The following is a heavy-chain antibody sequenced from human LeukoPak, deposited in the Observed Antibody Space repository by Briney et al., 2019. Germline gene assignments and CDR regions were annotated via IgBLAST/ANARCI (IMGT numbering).Heavy chain of an antibody. CDR3: VRDHHFKMDF. CDR1: GLTFNNYW. Sequence: GGSLRLSCAASGLTFNNYWMHWVRHAPGKGLVWVARIPSDDNPTNYADSVQGRFTISRDNAKNTLYLQMNNLRLEDTAVYYCVRDHHFKMDFWGQGTLVTVSS. CDR2: IPSDDNPT. V-gene: IGHV3-74*01. J-gene: IGHJ4*02.